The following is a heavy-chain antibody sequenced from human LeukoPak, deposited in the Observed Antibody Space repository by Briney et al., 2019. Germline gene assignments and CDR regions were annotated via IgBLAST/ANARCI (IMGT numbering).Heavy chain of an antibody. CDR2: IYTSGST. V-gene: IGHV4-61*02. Sequence: SQTLSLTCTVSGGSISSGSYYWSWIRQPAGKGLEWIGRIYTSGSTNYNPSLKSRVTISVDTSKNQFSLKLSSVTAAGTAVYYCARDRGYYDSSGYYYGSPEYFQHWGQGTLVTVSS. CDR3: ARDRGYYDSSGYYYGSPEYFQH. J-gene: IGHJ1*01. CDR1: GGSISSGSYY. D-gene: IGHD3-22*01.